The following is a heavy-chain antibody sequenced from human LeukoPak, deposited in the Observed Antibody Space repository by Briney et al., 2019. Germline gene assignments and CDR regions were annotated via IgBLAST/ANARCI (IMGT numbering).Heavy chain of an antibody. CDR3: ARGREEGCSSTSCTRPNWFDP. Sequence: ASVKVSCKASGYTFTGYYMHWVRQAPGQGLEWMGWINPNSGGTNYAQKFQGRVTMTRDTSISTAYMELSRLRSDDTAVYYCARGREEGCSSTSCTRPNWFDPWGQGTLVTVSS. J-gene: IGHJ5*02. V-gene: IGHV1-2*02. CDR2: INPNSGGT. D-gene: IGHD2-2*01. CDR1: GYTFTGYY.